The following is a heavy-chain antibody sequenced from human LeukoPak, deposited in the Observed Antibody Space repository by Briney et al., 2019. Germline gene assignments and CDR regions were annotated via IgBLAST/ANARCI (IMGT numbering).Heavy chain of an antibody. CDR3: AKERTDYALDY. Sequence: GRSLRLSCAASGFTFGSYGIHWVRQAPGKGLEWVAVISYDGSNKYYADSVKGRSTISRDNSKNTLYLRVNSLRAEDTAVYYCAKERTDYALDYWGQGTLVTVSS. D-gene: IGHD4-17*01. CDR2: ISYDGSNK. V-gene: IGHV3-30*18. J-gene: IGHJ4*02. CDR1: GFTFGSYG.